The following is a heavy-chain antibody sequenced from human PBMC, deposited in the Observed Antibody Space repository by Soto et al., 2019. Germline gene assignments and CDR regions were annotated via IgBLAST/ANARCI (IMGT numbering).Heavy chain of an antibody. Sequence: SETLSLTCTVSGGSISTGDYYWSWICQPPGKGLEWIAYIYYSGTTYYNPSLKSRVTMSVETAKNQFSRGLSSVTAADTAVYYCASYSDSSGPTFDHWGQGNLVTVS. CDR1: GGSISTGDYY. CDR3: ASYSDSSGPTFDH. CDR2: IYYSGTT. J-gene: IGHJ4*02. D-gene: IGHD3-22*01. V-gene: IGHV4-30-4*01.